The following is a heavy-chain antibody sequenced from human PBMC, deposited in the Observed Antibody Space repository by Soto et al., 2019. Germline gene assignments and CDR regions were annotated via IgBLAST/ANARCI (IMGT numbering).Heavy chain of an antibody. Sequence: QVQLQESGPGLVRPSETLSLTCTVSGGSISSYYWSWIRQPPGKGLEWIGYIRDSGSTTYNPSLKSRVTISVDTSKKQFSLKVSSATAADTAVYYCARGLWYGDRDYYMDVWGKGTTVTVSS. CDR2: IRDSGST. CDR1: GGSISSYY. V-gene: IGHV4-59*01. D-gene: IGHD3-10*01. CDR3: ARGLWYGDRDYYMDV. J-gene: IGHJ6*03.